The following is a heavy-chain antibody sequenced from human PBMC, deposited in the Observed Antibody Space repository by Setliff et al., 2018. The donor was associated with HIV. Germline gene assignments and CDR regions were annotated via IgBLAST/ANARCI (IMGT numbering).Heavy chain of an antibody. D-gene: IGHD3-3*01. CDR3: ARGTAYYNFWSGYSQDYYYYMDV. V-gene: IGHV4-34*01. CDR1: GGSFSGYY. J-gene: IGHJ6*03. Sequence: SETLSLTCAVYGGSFSGYYWSWIRQSPGKGLEWIGEINHSGSTKYNPPLKSRVTISVDTSKNQFSLKLSSVTAADTAVYYCARGTAYYNFWSGYSQDYYYYMDVWGKGTTVTVSS. CDR2: INHSGST.